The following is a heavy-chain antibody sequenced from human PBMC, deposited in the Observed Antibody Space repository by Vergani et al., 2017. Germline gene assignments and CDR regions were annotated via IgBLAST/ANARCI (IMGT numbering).Heavy chain of an antibody. CDR1: GFTFSSYS. V-gene: IGHV3-48*01. J-gene: IGHJ4*02. CDR3: ARDPTGFDY. CDR2: ISSSSGTI. Sequence: EVQLVESGGGLVQPGGSPRLSCVASGFTFSSYSMNWVRQAPGKGLEWVSYISSSSGTIYYADSVKGRFTISRDKAKNSLYLQMNSLRAEDTAVYYCARDPTGFDYWGQGTLVTVSS. D-gene: IGHD1-14*01.